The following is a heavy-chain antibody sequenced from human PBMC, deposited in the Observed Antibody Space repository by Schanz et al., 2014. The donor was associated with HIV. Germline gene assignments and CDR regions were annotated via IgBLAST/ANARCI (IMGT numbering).Heavy chain of an antibody. V-gene: IGHV1-69*01. CDR3: AREPNYSGFDS. CDR1: GGSFSRSA. D-gene: IGHD5-12*01. J-gene: IGHJ5*01. Sequence: QVQLVQSGAEVKKPGSSVQVSCKASGGSFSRSAVSWVRQAPGQGLEWMGGIITILGTANYAQKFQGRVTITADESTSTAYLELSRLRSDDTAVYYCAREPNYSGFDSWGHGTLVTVSS. CDR2: IITILGTA.